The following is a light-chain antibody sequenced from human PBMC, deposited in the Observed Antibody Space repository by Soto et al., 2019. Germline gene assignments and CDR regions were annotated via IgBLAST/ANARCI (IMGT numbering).Light chain of an antibody. Sequence: QSVLTQPAPVSGSRGQSITLSCTGTNSDIGGYNIVSWYQQHPGKAPKLMIYDVSIRPSGVSDRFSGSKSANTASLTISGLQPEDEADYYCTSYATGGTHVFGTGTKVTVL. V-gene: IGLV2-14*01. CDR2: DVS. CDR3: TSYATGGTHV. CDR1: NSDIGGYNI. J-gene: IGLJ1*01.